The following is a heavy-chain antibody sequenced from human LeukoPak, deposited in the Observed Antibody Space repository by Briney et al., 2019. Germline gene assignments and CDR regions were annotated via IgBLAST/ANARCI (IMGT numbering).Heavy chain of an antibody. D-gene: IGHD3-10*01. Sequence: SETLSLTCAVYGGSFSGYYWSWIRQPPGKGLEWIGEINHSGSTNYNPSLKSRVTISVDTSKNQFSLKLSSVTAADTAVYYCARVGVRGVRGYGMDVWGQGTTVTVSS. V-gene: IGHV4-34*01. J-gene: IGHJ6*02. CDR1: GGSFSGYY. CDR2: INHSGST. CDR3: ARVGVRGVRGYGMDV.